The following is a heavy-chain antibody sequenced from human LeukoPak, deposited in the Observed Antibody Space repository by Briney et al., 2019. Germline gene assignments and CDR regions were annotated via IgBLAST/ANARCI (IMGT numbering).Heavy chain of an antibody. CDR1: GFSFNSYW. D-gene: IGHD5-24*01. J-gene: IGHJ4*02. Sequence: GGSLRLSCAASGFSFNSYWMSWVRQAPGTGLEWVANIRQDGSERYYADSLKGRFTISRDNAKNSLYLQINSLRVEDTAVYYCARETPRRGETRDGYRWGQGTVVTVST. CDR3: ARETPRRGETRDGYR. V-gene: IGHV3-7*01. CDR2: IRQDGSER.